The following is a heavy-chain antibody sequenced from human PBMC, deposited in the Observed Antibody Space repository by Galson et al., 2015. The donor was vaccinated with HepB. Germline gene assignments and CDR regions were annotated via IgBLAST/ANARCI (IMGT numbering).Heavy chain of an antibody. CDR3: ARSDHNYDYVWGSYRKDAFDI. J-gene: IGHJ3*02. Sequence: SETLSLTCTVSGASISTSSYYWDWIRQPPGKGLEWIGSIYYSGSTYYNPSLQSRVTISVDTSKNQFSLRLNSVTAADTAVYYCARSDHNYDYVWGSYRKDAFDIWGQGTMVTVSS. V-gene: IGHV4-39*01. CDR1: GASISTSSYY. D-gene: IGHD3-16*02. CDR2: IYYSGST.